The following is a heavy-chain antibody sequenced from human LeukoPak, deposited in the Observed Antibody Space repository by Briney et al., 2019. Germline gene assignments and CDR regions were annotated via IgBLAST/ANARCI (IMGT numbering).Heavy chain of an antibody. D-gene: IGHD3-10*01. J-gene: IGHJ4*02. CDR1: GFTFSSYW. Sequence: GGSLRLSCAASGFTFSSYWMSWVRQAPGKGLEWAAHIKQDGSDEYYVDSVKGRFTVSRDNAKNSLYLQMNSLRVEDTAVYYCATHPGDYWFGYLQLWGQGTLVTVSS. CDR3: ATHPGDYWFGYLQL. V-gene: IGHV3-7*01. CDR2: IKQDGSDE.